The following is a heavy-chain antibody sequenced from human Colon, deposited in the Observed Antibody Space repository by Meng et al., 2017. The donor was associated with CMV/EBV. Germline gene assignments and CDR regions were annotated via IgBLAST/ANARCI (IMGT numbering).Heavy chain of an antibody. Sequence: GESLKIPCNASGFTFGEHFMDWVRQSPGEGLEWISFIYTRGSTFYVDSVKGRFTVSRDKSENTVYLQMNSLSVEDTAVYFRAEDRGGLFRDYYFGLDVWGQGTTVTVSS. J-gene: IGHJ6*02. CDR1: GFTFGEHF. D-gene: IGHD3/OR15-3a*01. CDR3: AEDRGGLFRDYYFGLDV. CDR2: IYTRGST. V-gene: IGHV3-53*01.